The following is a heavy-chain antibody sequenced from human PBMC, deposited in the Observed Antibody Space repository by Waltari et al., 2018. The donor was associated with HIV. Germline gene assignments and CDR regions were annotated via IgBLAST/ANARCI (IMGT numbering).Heavy chain of an antibody. J-gene: IGHJ4*02. CDR3: VRGFGNYGFYFDY. CDR2: IDHTGTS. D-gene: IGHD3-16*01. Sequence: QVHLPQWGSGLLKPSGTLSLTCAVYGGSFSGYYWTWIRQSPGRGLEGMGEIDHTGTSTYIPSLKGRVTMSVDTSKNQFSLTLKSVTAADTAVYYCVRGFGNYGFYFDYWGQGKLVSVSS. V-gene: IGHV4-34*02. CDR1: GGSFSGYY.